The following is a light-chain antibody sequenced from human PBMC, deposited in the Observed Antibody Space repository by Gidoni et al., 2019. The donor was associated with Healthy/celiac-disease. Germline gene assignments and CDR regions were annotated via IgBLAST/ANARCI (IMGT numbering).Light chain of an antibody. Sequence: DIQMTQSPSSLSASVGDRVTITSQASHDISNYLNWYQQKPVKAPKLLIYDASNLETGVPSRFSGSGSGTDFTFTISSLQPEDIATYYCQQYDNLPFTFGPGTKVDIK. CDR2: DAS. CDR1: HDISNY. CDR3: QQYDNLPFT. V-gene: IGKV1-33*01. J-gene: IGKJ3*01.